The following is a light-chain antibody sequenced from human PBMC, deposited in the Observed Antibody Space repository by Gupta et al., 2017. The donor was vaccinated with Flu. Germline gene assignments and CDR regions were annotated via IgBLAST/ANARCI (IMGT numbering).Light chain of an antibody. CDR2: ATS. CDR1: QSVSSN. J-gene: IGKJ4*01. Sequence: EIVMTQSPATLSVSPGARATLSCRASQSVSSNLAWYQQTPGQAPRLLIYATSTRATGIPARFSGGGSGTEFTLTISSLQSEDFAFYYCQQDNNWPLTFGGGTMLEIK. V-gene: IGKV3-15*01. CDR3: QQDNNWPLT.